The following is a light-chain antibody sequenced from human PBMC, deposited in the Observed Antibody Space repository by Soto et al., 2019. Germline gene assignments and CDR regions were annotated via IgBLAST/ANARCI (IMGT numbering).Light chain of an antibody. J-gene: IGKJ4*01. Sequence: DIQMTQSPSTLSASVGDRVTITCRASQSISSWLAWYQQKPGKAPNLLIYKASSLESGVPSRFSGSGSGTEFTLTISSLQPDDFATYYCQQYNSYPITFCGGTKLEIK. CDR2: KAS. CDR3: QQYNSYPIT. V-gene: IGKV1-5*03. CDR1: QSISSW.